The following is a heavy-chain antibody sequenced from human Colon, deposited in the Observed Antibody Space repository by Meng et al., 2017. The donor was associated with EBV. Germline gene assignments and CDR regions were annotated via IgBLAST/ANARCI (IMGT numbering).Heavy chain of an antibody. CDR1: GGSITSTSSY. CDR3: VISSHN. V-gene: IGHV4-39*07. J-gene: IGHJ4*02. D-gene: IGHD3-3*02. Sequence: LNPEESGPGLVKPSETLSRTCTISGGSITSTSSYWGWVRQPPGKGLEWIGSIYYRGSTNYNPSLKSRISMSVDMSKNQFSLKVNSVTAADTAIYYCVISSHNWGQGTLVTVSS. CDR2: IYYRGST.